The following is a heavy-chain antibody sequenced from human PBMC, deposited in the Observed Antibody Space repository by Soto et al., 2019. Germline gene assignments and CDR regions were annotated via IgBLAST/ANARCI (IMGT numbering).Heavy chain of an antibody. CDR3: ARGESLAAAPIDY. CDR1: GFTFSSYW. Sequence: GGSLRLSCAASGFTFSSYWMHWVRQAPGTGLVWVSRINSDGSSTTYVDSVKGRFSISRDNAKNTLYLQMNRLRAEDTAVYYCARGESLAAAPIDYWGQGTLVTVSS. D-gene: IGHD6-6*01. V-gene: IGHV3-74*01. J-gene: IGHJ4*02. CDR2: INSDGSST.